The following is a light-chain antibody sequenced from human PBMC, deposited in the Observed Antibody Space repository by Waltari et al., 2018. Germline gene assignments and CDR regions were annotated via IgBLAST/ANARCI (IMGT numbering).Light chain of an antibody. CDR2: SNN. Sequence: QSLPTQAPSASGTPGQRVPISCSGSNSNIVSNSVNWYQQLPGTATKLLIYSNNQRAAGIPDRFAGSKSGTSASLAISGLQSEDEADYYCGTWEDSLNGPLFCGGTKVTVL. V-gene: IGLV1-44*01. J-gene: IGLJ2*01. CDR3: GTWEDSLNGPL. CDR1: NSNIVSNS.